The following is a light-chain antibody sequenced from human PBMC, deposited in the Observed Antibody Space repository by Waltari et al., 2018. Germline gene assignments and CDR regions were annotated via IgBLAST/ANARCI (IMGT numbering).Light chain of an antibody. J-gene: IGKJ1*01. V-gene: IGKV3-20*01. Sequence: EIVLTQSPGPLSLSPGDRATLSCRASQSVSKYLAWYQQKPGQAPRLLIYHASTRAAGIPDRFSGSGYGTDFSLTISRLEAEDFAVYYCQHYVSLPATFGQGTKVEIK. CDR3: QHYVSLPAT. CDR2: HAS. CDR1: QSVSKY.